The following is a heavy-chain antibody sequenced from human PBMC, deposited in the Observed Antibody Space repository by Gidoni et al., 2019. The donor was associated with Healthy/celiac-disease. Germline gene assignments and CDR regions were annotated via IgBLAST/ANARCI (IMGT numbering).Heavy chain of an antibody. J-gene: IGHJ4*02. CDR1: CCSISRGGYS. V-gene: IGHV4-30-2*01. CDR3: ARYITALDY. D-gene: IGHD3-10*01. CDR2: IYPSGST. Sequence: QLQLQESGSGLVKPSQTLSPTCAVSCCSISRGGYSWSWIRQPPGKGREWIGYIYPSGSTYYNTSLKSRVNISVDRSKNQFSLKLSSVTAADTAVYYCARYITALDYWGQGTLVTVSS.